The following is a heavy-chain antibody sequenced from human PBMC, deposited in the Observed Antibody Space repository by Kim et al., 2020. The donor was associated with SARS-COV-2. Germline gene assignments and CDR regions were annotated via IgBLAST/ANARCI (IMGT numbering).Heavy chain of an antibody. D-gene: IGHD2-2*01. Sequence: ASVKVSCKASGYTFTSYYMHWVRQAPGQGLEWMGIINPSGGSTSYAQKFQGRVTMTRDTSTSTVYMELSSLRSEDTAVYYCARGPYCSSTSCYFSAYYYYMDVWGKGTTVTVSS. J-gene: IGHJ6*03. CDR2: INPSGGST. V-gene: IGHV1-46*01. CDR3: ARGPYCSSTSCYFSAYYYYMDV. CDR1: GYTFTSYY.